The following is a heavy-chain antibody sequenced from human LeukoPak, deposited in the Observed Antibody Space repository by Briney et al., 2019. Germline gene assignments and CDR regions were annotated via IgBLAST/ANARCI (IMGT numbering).Heavy chain of an antibody. D-gene: IGHD3-22*01. J-gene: IGHJ4*02. V-gene: IGHV4-59*01. CDR3: AKDSGDSSGFSWGGHLDY. CDR1: GGSISSYY. Sequence: SETLSLTCTVSGGSISSYYWSWIRQPPGKGLEWIGYIYYSGSTNYNPSLKSRVTISVDTSKNQFSLKLSSVTAADTALYYCAKDSGDSSGFSWGGHLDYWGQGTLVTVSS. CDR2: IYYSGST.